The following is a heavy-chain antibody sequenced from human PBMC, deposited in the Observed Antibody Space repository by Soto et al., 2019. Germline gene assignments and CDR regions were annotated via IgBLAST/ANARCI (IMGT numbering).Heavy chain of an antibody. V-gene: IGHV2-5*02. D-gene: IGHD5-18*01. CDR2: IYWDGDK. CDR1: GFSLRTSGVG. Sequence: QITLKESGPTLVKPTQTLTLTCTFSGFSLRTSGVGVGWIRQPPGKALEWLALIYWDGDKRYSPSLKSRLTITRDTSKNQVVLTMTNMDPVDTATYYCARRRYGFDYWGQGTLVTVSS. J-gene: IGHJ4*02. CDR3: ARRRYGFDY.